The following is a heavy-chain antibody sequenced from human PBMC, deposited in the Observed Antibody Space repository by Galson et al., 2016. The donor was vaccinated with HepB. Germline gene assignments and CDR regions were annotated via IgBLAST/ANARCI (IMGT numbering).Heavy chain of an antibody. CDR3: AREMSDGSAYDS. D-gene: IGHD3-22*01. Sequence: SLRLSCAASGFKFNTYDMHWVRQAPGKGLEWVALIWYDGSTKYYVDSVKGRFTISRDNSKNTLNLQMSSLRAEDTAVYYCAREMSDGSAYDSWGQGTLVTVSS. CDR1: GFKFNTYD. V-gene: IGHV3-33*01. J-gene: IGHJ4*02. CDR2: IWYDGSTK.